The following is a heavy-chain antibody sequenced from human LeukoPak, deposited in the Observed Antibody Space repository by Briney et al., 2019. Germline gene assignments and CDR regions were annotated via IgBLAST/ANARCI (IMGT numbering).Heavy chain of an antibody. CDR3: VKEVRGKSYGDY. D-gene: IGHD5-18*01. CDR1: GFTFSNCA. V-gene: IGHV3-23*01. J-gene: IGHJ4*02. CDR2: VSDGGDTT. Sequence: GGSLRLSCAASGFTFSNCAMSWVRQAPGEGLEWVSAVSDGGDTTYYADSVKGRFTISRDNSKNTVDLEMNSLRAEDTALYYCVKEVRGKSYGDYWGQGTLVTVSS.